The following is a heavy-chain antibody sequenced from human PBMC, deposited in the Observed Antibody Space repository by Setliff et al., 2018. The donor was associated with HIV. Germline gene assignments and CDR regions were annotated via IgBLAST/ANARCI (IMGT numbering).Heavy chain of an antibody. V-gene: IGHV1-69*06. Sequence: EASVKVSRKASRGTFSSYAISWVRQAPGQGLEWMGGIIPMIGTPKYAQKFQGRVTITADKSTSTVYMELSSLRSEDTAAYYCARGSNYYDSSVYGAFDIWGQGTMVTVSS. D-gene: IGHD3-22*01. CDR3: ARGSNYYDSSVYGAFDI. CDR2: IIPMIGTP. CDR1: RGTFSSYA. J-gene: IGHJ3*02.